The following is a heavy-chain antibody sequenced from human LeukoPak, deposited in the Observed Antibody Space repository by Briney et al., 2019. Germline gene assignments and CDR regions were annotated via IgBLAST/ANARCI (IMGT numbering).Heavy chain of an antibody. Sequence: SETLSLTCTVSGGSISSHYWNWIRQPPGKGLEWIGYIYSSGSTNYYPSLKSRVTISLDTSENEFSLRLSSATAADTALYYCARAYTSSLPFLIWGRGTLVTVSS. CDR3: ARAYTSSLPFLI. D-gene: IGHD2-2*02. CDR1: GGSISSHY. J-gene: IGHJ4*02. V-gene: IGHV4-59*11. CDR2: IYSSGST.